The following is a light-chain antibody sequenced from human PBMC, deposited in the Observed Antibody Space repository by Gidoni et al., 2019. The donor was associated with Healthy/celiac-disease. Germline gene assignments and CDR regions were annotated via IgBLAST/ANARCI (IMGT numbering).Light chain of an antibody. CDR2: DAS. CDR3: QQRSNWPPIT. CDR1: QSVSSY. Sequence: EIVLTQSPATLSVSPGERATLSCRASQSVSSYLAWYQQKPGQAPRLLIYDASNRATGIPARFSGSGSVTDFTLTISSLEPEDFAVYYCQQRSNWPPITFGGGTKVEIK. J-gene: IGKJ4*01. V-gene: IGKV3-11*01.